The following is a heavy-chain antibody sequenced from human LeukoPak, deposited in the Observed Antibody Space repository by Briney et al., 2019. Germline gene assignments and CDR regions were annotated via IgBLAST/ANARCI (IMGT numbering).Heavy chain of an antibody. CDR1: GYSISSGYY. CDR2: IYYRGST. D-gene: IGHD3-3*01. CDR3: ARRPYYDFWSGPQNNYYFDY. Sequence: SETLSLTCTVSGYSISSGYYWGWIRQPPGKGLEWIGSIYYRGSTYYNPSLKSRVTISVDTSKNQFSLKLSSVTAADTAVYYCARRPYYDFWSGPQNNYYFDYWGQGTLVTVSS. V-gene: IGHV4-38-2*02. J-gene: IGHJ4*02.